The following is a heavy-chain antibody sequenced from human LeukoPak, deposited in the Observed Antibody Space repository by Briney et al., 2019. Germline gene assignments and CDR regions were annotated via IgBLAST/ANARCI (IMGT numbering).Heavy chain of an antibody. V-gene: IGHV3-21*01. Sequence: GGSLRLSCAASGFTFSSYSMNWVHQAPGKGLEWVSSISSSSSYIYYADSVKGRFTISRDNAKNSLYLQMNSLRAEDTVVYYCARDWSVADSYFDYWGQGTLVTVSS. CDR1: GFTFSSYS. CDR3: ARDWSVADSYFDY. D-gene: IGHD2-15*01. CDR2: ISSSSSYI. J-gene: IGHJ4*02.